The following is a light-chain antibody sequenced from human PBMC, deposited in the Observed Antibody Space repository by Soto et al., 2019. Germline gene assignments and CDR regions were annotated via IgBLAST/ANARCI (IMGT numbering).Light chain of an antibody. V-gene: IGKV1-39*01. J-gene: IGKJ2*04. CDR3: QQTYTTPCS. CDR1: QSISPY. CDR2: ASS. Sequence: DIQMTQSPSSLSASVGDRVTITCRASQSISPYLNWYQHKPGKAPKLLIFASSTLHSGVPSRFSGSGSGTDFTLTISALQPEDVATYYCQQTYTTPCSFGQGTKLETK.